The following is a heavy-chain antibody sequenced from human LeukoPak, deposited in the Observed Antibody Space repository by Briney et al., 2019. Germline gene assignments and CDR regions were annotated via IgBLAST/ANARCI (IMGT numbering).Heavy chain of an antibody. Sequence: GGSLRLSCAASGFTFSSYGMHWVRQAPGKGLEWVAVISYDGSNKYYADSVKGRFTISRDNSKNTLYLQMNSLRAEDTAVYYCAKRATYSSGWYGIDYWGQGALVTVSS. J-gene: IGHJ4*02. D-gene: IGHD6-19*01. CDR3: AKRATYSSGWYGIDY. CDR1: GFTFSSYG. CDR2: ISYDGSNK. V-gene: IGHV3-30*18.